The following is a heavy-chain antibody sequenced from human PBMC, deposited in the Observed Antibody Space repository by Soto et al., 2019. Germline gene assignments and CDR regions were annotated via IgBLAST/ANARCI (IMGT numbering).Heavy chain of an antibody. Sequence: SETLSLTCTVSGGSISSGDYYWSWIRQPPGKGLEWIGYIYYSGSTYYNPSLKSRVTISVDTSKNQFSLKLSSVTAADTAAYYCARADSGYSHGGDYYGMDVWGQGTTVTVSS. D-gene: IGHD5-12*01. CDR3: ARADSGYSHGGDYYGMDV. J-gene: IGHJ6*02. V-gene: IGHV4-30-4*01. CDR1: GGSISSGDYY. CDR2: IYYSGST.